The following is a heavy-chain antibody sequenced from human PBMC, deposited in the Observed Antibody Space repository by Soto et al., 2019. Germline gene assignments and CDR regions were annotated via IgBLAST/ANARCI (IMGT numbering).Heavy chain of an antibody. D-gene: IGHD1-20*01. J-gene: IGHJ6*02. Sequence: PGKSLKISCKVSGYSFTSYWISWVRQMPGKGLEWMGRIDPSDSYTNYSPSFQGHVTISADKSISTAYLQWSSLKASDTAMYYCARLYNTPYGMDVWGQGTTVTVSS. CDR2: IDPSDSYT. CDR3: ARLYNTPYGMDV. CDR1: GYSFTSYW. V-gene: IGHV5-10-1*01.